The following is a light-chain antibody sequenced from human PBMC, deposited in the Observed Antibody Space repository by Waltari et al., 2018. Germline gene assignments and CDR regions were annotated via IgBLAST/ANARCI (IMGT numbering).Light chain of an antibody. J-gene: IGLJ3*02. V-gene: IGLV3-21*02. CDR2: LDS. CDR1: TIGSRS. CDR3: HVWDANTVM. Sequence: SSVLTQAPSVSVAPGQTATVTCGGDTIGSRSGHWYQQKPGRAPVLVVYLDSDRPSGIPERFSGSKSGNAATLTISRVEAGDEADYYCHVWDANTVMFGGGTKLTVL.